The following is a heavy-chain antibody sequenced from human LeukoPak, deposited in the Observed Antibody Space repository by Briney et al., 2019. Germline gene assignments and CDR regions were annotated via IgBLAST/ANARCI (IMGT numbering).Heavy chain of an antibody. J-gene: IGHJ4*02. V-gene: IGHV3-21*01. CDR3: ARAVGATDY. CDR1: GFTFSSYS. CDR2: ISSSSSYI. Sequence: GGSLRLSCAASGFTFSSYSMNWVRQAPGKGLEWVSSISSSSSYICYADSVKGRFTISRDNAKNSLYLQMNSLRAEDTAVYYCARAVGATDYWGQGTLVTVSS. D-gene: IGHD1-26*01.